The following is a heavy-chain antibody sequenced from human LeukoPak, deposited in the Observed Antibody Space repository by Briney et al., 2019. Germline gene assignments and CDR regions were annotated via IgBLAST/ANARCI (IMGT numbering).Heavy chain of an antibody. Sequence: SETLSLTCAVYGGSFSGYYWSWIGQPPGKGLEWIGEVYHSGSTNYYPSLKSRVTISIEKSKNQFSLKLSSVTAADTAVYYCAGAYCGGDCYSGRAFDIWGQGTMVTVSS. CDR3: AGAYCGGDCYSGRAFDI. CDR2: VYHSGST. V-gene: IGHV4-34*01. D-gene: IGHD2-21*02. J-gene: IGHJ3*02. CDR1: GGSFSGYY.